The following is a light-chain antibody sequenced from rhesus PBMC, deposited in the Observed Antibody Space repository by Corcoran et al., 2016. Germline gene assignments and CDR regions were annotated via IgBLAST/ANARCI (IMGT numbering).Light chain of an antibody. CDR2: KAS. Sequence: DIQMTQSPSSLSASVGDRVTITCRASENANNYLNWYPQKPGKAPKLLIYKASTLQSGVPSSFSASGSGTAYTFPISSLQREDVATYYWQHGYGTPPLTFGGGTKVEIK. CDR3: QHGYGTPPLT. CDR1: ENANNY. V-gene: IGKV1-74*01. J-gene: IGKJ4*01.